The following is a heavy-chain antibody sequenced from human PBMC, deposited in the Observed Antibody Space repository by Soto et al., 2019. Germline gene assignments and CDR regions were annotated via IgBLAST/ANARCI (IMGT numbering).Heavy chain of an antibody. J-gene: IGHJ4*02. D-gene: IGHD2-2*01. CDR2: VSGSGGST. CDR3: AKRSFQLRLPFDY. Sequence: EVQVLESGGGLVQPGGSLRLSCVASGFTFSSYAMSWVRQAPGKGLEWVSFVSGSGGSTDYADSVKGRFTISRDNSKSTLYLQLNSLRAEDTAMYYCAKRSFQLRLPFDYWGQGTLVTVSS. V-gene: IGHV3-23*01. CDR1: GFTFSSYA.